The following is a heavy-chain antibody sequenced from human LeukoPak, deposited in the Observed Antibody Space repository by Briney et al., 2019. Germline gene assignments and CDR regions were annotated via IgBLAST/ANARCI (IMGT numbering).Heavy chain of an antibody. CDR1: GFTFDDYA. D-gene: IGHD6-13*01. V-gene: IGHV3-9*01. CDR2: ISWNSGVI. CDR3: AKGKYSSSWFYDY. J-gene: IGHJ4*02. Sequence: GGSLRLSCAASGFTFDDYAMHWVRQAPGKGLEWVSGISWNSGVIGYADSVKGRFTISRDNSKNTLYLQMNSLRAEDTAVYYCAKGKYSSSWFYDYWGQGTLVTVSS.